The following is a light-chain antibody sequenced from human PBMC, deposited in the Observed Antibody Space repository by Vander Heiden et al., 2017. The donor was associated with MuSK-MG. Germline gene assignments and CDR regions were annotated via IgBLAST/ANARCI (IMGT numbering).Light chain of an antibody. CDR1: QSISSY. V-gene: IGKV1-39*01. CDR2: AAS. Sequence: DTQTTQSPSSLSASVGDRVTITCRASQSISSYLNWYQQKPGKAPKLLIYAASSLQSGIPSRFSGSGSGTDFTLTISRLQPEDFATYYCQQSDSTSLTFGQGTQLEIK. J-gene: IGKJ5*01. CDR3: QQSDSTSLT.